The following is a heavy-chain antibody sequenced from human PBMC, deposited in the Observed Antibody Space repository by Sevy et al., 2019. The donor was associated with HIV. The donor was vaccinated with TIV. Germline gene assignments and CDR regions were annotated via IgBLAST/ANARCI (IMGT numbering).Heavy chain of an antibody. V-gene: IGHV3-21*01. D-gene: IGHD6-13*01. Sequence: GGSLRPSCAASGFTFSTYTMNWVRQAPGKALQWVSSISFSSNYIFFADSMKGRFTISRDNAKNSLYLQMNSLRAEDTAVYYCARGHSSSWPYFDYWGQGTLVTVSS. CDR1: GFTFSTYT. CDR2: ISFSSNYI. J-gene: IGHJ4*02. CDR3: ARGHSSSWPYFDY.